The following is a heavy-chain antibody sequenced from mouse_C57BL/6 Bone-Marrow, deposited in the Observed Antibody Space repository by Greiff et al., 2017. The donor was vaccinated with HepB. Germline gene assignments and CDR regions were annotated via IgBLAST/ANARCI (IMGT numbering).Heavy chain of an antibody. Sequence: QVQLQQSGPELVKPGASVKISCKASGYAFSSSWMNWVKQRPGKGLEWIGRIYPGDGDTNYNGKFKGKATMTADKSSSTAYMQLSSLTSEDSAVYVCARAYDGYWAYWGQGTLVTVSA. D-gene: IGHD2-3*01. V-gene: IGHV1-82*01. CDR1: GYAFSSSW. CDR2: IYPGDGDT. J-gene: IGHJ3*01. CDR3: ARAYDGYWAY.